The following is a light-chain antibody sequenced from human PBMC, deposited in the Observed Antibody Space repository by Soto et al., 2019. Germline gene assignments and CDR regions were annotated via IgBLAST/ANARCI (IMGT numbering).Light chain of an antibody. J-gene: IGLJ2*01. CDR2: GNS. CDR1: SSNIGAGYD. CDR3: QSYDNSLSGHVV. Sequence: QSVLTQPPSVSGAPGQRVTISCTGSSSNIGAGYDVHWYQHLPGTAPKLLIYGNSNRPSGVPDRFSGSKSDTSASLAITGLQAEDEADYYCQSYDNSLSGHVVFGGGTKLTVL. V-gene: IGLV1-40*01.